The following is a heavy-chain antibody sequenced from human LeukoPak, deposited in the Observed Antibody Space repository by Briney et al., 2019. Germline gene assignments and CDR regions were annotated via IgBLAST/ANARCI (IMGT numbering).Heavy chain of an antibody. CDR3: ARAPGYCSGGSCYSYYFDY. Sequence: SSETLSLTCTVSGGSIRSSYYYWGWIRQPPGKGLEWIGSIYDSGSTYYNPSLKSRVTISVDTSKNQFSLKLNSVTAADTAVYYCARAPGYCSGGSCYSYYFDYWGQGTLVTVSS. CDR2: IYDSGST. J-gene: IGHJ4*02. D-gene: IGHD2-15*01. CDR1: GGSIRSSYYY. V-gene: IGHV4-39*07.